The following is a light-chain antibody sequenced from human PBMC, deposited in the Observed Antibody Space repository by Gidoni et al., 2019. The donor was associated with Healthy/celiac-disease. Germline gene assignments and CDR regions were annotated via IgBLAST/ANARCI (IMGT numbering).Light chain of an antibody. V-gene: IGLV3-19*01. J-gene: IGLJ2*01. CDR3: NSRDSSGNHLYVV. CDR2: GKN. CDR1: RLRSYY. Sequence: SSELPQDPAVSVALGQTVRITCQGDRLRSYYASWYQQQPGQAPVLVIYGKNNRPSGIPDRFSGSSSGNTASLTITGAQAEDEADYYCNSRDSSGNHLYVVFGGGTKLTVL.